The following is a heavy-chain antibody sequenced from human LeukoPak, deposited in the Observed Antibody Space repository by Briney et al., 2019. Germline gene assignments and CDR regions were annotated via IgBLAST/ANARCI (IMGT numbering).Heavy chain of an antibody. CDR3: ARDFKYKYYYDSSGPWGY. V-gene: IGHV1-2*02. Sequence: GASVKVSCKASGYTFTGYYMHWVRQAPGQGLEWMGWINPNSGGTNYAQKFQGRVTMTRDTSISTAYMELSRLRSDDTAVYYCARDFKYKYYYDSSGPWGYWGQGTLVTVSS. CDR1: GYTFTGYY. D-gene: IGHD3-22*01. CDR2: INPNSGGT. J-gene: IGHJ4*02.